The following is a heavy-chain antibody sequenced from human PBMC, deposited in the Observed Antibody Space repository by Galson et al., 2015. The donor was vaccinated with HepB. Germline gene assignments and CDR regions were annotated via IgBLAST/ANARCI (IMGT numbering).Heavy chain of an antibody. CDR3: ARDRSSTYYYGSGTITGIDY. CDR1: GGSISSYY. D-gene: IGHD3-10*01. J-gene: IGHJ4*02. Sequence: LTCTVSGGSISSYYWSWIRQPPGKGLEWIGYIYYSGSTNYNPSLKSRVTISVDTSKNQFSLKLSSVTAADTAVYYCARDRSSTYYYGSGTITGIDYWGQGTLVTVSS. CDR2: IYYSGST. V-gene: IGHV4-59*12.